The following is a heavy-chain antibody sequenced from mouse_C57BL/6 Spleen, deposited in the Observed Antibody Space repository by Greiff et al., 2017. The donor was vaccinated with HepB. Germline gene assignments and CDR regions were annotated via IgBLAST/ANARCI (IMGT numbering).Heavy chain of an antibody. J-gene: IGHJ2*01. CDR3: ARGDSSGYYYFDY. V-gene: IGHV1-69*01. CDR2: IDPSDSYT. CDR1: GYTFTSYW. D-gene: IGHD3-2*02. Sequence: QVQLQQPGAELVMPGASVKLSCKASGYTFTSYWMHWVKQRPGQGLEWIGEIDPSDSYTNYNQKFKGKSTLTVDKSSSTAYMQLSSLTSEDSAVYYCARGDSSGYYYFDYWRQGTTLTVSS.